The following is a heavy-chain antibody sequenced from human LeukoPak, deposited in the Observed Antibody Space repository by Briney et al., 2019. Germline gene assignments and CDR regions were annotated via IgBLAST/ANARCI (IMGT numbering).Heavy chain of an antibody. V-gene: IGHV3-23*01. J-gene: IGHJ4*02. CDR3: AKGRPLSTPYVAMATHPPSYFDY. CDR1: GFTLRSYG. CDR2: ISGRGGST. D-gene: IGHD5-24*01. Sequence: GGSLRLSCAASGFTLRSYGMHWVRQAPGKGLEWVAAISGRGGSTYYADSVKGRFTISRDNSKNTLDLQMNSLRAEDTAVYYCAKGRPLSTPYVAMATHPPSYFDYWGQGTLVTVSS.